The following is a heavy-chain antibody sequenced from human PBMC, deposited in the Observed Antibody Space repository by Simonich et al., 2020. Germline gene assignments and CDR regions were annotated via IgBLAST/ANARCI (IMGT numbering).Heavy chain of an antibody. CDR2: RKQDGREK. Sequence: EVQLVESGGGLVQPGGSLRLSCAASGFTFSSSWMCWVRRGPGKGLEWVAKRKQDGREKDYVDAVKGRFTISRDNAKNSLYRQMNSLRAEDTAVYYCARDGLGTAYYYYMDVWGKGTTVTVSS. D-gene: IGHD7-27*01. CDR1: GFTFSSSW. CDR3: ARDGLGTAYYYYMDV. V-gene: IGHV3-7*01. J-gene: IGHJ6*03.